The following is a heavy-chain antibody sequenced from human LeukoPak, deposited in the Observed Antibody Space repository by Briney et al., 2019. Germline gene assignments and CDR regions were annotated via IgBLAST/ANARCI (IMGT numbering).Heavy chain of an antibody. CDR1: GFTFSSYG. Sequence: GGSLRLSCAASGFTFSSYGMSWVRQAPGKGLEWVSAISGSGGSTYYADSVKGRFTISRDNSENTLYLQMNSLRAEDTAVYYCAKDSDSSGDYWGQGTLVTVSS. V-gene: IGHV3-23*01. CDR3: AKDSDSSGDY. J-gene: IGHJ4*02. CDR2: ISGSGGST. D-gene: IGHD3-22*01.